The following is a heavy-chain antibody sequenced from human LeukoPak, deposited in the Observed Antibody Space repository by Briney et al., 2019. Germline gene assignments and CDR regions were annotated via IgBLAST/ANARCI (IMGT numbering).Heavy chain of an antibody. Sequence: GGSLRLSCAASGFSFSDFGMHWVRQAPGKGLEWVAVISYDESNEYYADSVKGRFTISRDNSKNTLYLQMNSLRPVDTAVYYCVRDMYKSGWFLGRDYFDYWGQGTLVTVSS. CDR3: VRDMYKSGWFLGRDYFDY. D-gene: IGHD6-19*01. CDR2: ISYDESNE. V-gene: IGHV3-30*03. CDR1: GFSFSDFG. J-gene: IGHJ4*02.